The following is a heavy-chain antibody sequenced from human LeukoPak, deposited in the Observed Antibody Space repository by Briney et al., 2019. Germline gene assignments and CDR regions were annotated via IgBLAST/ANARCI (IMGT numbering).Heavy chain of an antibody. D-gene: IGHD6-13*01. J-gene: IGHJ4*02. CDR1: GYTFTGHY. CDR3: ARGSGYSSSWYFGY. CDR2: INPNSGGT. Sequence: ASVKVSCKASGYTFTGHYMHWVRQAPGQGLEWMGWINPNSGGTNYAQKFQGRVTMTRDTSISTAYMELSRLRSDDTAVYYCARGSGYSSSWYFGYWGQGTLVTVSS. V-gene: IGHV1-2*02.